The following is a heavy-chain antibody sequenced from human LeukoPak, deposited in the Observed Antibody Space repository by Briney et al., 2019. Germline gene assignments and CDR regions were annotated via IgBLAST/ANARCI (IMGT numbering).Heavy chain of an antibody. Sequence: GESLKISCKGSGYSFTSYWIGWVRQMPGKGLEWMGIIYPGDSDTRYSPSFQGQVTISADESISTAYLQWNSLKASDTAMYYCARQQGPYYDFWSGYHGGFDNWGQGTLVTVSS. D-gene: IGHD3-3*01. V-gene: IGHV5-51*01. CDR3: ARQQGPYYDFWSGYHGGFDN. CDR1: GYSFTSYW. J-gene: IGHJ4*02. CDR2: IYPGDSDT.